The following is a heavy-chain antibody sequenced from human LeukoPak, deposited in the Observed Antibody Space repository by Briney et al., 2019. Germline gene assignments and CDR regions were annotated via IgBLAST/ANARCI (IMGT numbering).Heavy chain of an antibody. J-gene: IGHJ4*02. CDR2: INSDGSST. Sequence: PGGSLRLSCAASGFTFSSYWMHWVRQAPGKGLVWVSRINSDGSSTNYADSAKGRFTISRDNAKNTLYLQMNSLRAEDTAVYYCSRGPYSTGWKTIEYWGQGTLVTVAS. CDR1: GFTFSSYW. V-gene: IGHV3-74*01. CDR3: SRGPYSTGWKTIEY. D-gene: IGHD6-19*01.